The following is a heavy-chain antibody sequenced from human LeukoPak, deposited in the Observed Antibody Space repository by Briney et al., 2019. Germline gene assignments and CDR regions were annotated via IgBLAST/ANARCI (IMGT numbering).Heavy chain of an antibody. CDR1: GGSISSYY. CDR3: ARVGFIWPHYFFDY. Sequence: PSETLSLTCTVSGGSISSYYWSWIRQPPGKGLEWIGSIYQSGSTYYNPSLKSRVTISVDTSKNQFSLKLSSVTAADTAVYYCARVGFIWPHYFFDYWGQGTLVTVSS. J-gene: IGHJ4*02. CDR2: IYQSGST. V-gene: IGHV4-59*05. D-gene: IGHD1-26*01.